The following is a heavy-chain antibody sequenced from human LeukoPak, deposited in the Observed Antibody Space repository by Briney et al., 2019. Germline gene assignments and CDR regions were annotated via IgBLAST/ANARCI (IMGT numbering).Heavy chain of an antibody. V-gene: IGHV3-23*01. Sequence: HSGGSLRLSCAASGFTFGSYAMSWVRQAPGKGLEWVSAISGSGGSTYYADSVKGRFTISRDNSKNTLYLQMNSLRAEDTAVYYCAKDHTAMYYFDYWGQGTLVTVSS. CDR3: AKDHTAMYYFDY. D-gene: IGHD5-18*01. J-gene: IGHJ4*02. CDR1: GFTFGSYA. CDR2: ISGSGGST.